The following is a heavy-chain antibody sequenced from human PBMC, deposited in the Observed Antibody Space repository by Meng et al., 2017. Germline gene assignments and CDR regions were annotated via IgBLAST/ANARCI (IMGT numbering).Heavy chain of an antibody. CDR2: INAGNANT. CDR3: AREYRSGGQCMGY. Sequence: QVQLVQSGAEVKKPGALVKVSCKASGYTFTSYSMHWVRQAPGQRLEWMGWINAGNANTKYSQKFQDRVTITMDTSASTAYMELNSLRAEDTAVYYCAREYRSGGQCMGYWGQGTLVTVSS. J-gene: IGHJ4*02. V-gene: IGHV1-3*01. D-gene: IGHD6-19*01. CDR1: GYTFTSYS.